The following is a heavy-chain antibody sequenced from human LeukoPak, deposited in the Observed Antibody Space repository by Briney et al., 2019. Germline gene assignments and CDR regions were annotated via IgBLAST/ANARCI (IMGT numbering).Heavy chain of an antibody. V-gene: IGHV3-30*02. CDR1: GFIFSSYG. J-gene: IGHJ4*02. D-gene: IGHD4-23*01. CDR3: ARDYGGSSPFDY. Sequence: GGSLRLSCAASGFIFSSYGMHWVRQAPGKGLEWVAFIRYDGSNTYYADSVKGRFTISRDNSKNTLYLQMNSLRGEDTAVYYCARDYGGSSPFDYWGQGTLVTVSS. CDR2: IRYDGSNT.